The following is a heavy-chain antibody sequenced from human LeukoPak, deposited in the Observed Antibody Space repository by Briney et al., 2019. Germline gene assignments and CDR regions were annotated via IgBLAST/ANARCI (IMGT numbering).Heavy chain of an antibody. CDR2: ISSSGSTI. V-gene: IGHV3-11*01. CDR3: ARFFVESSSGAFDI. D-gene: IGHD6-13*01. Sequence: GGSLRLSCAASGFTFSDYYMSWIRQAPGKGLEWGSYISSSGSTIYYADSVKGRFTLSRDNAKNSLYLQMNSLRAEDTAVYYCARFFVESSSGAFDIWGQGTMVTVSS. J-gene: IGHJ3*02. CDR1: GFTFSDYY.